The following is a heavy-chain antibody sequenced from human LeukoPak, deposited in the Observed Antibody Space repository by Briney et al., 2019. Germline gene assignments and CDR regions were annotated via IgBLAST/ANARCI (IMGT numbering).Heavy chain of an antibody. CDR3: ARGVTMVSAEYFQH. CDR2: ISSSSSYI. J-gene: IGHJ1*01. V-gene: IGHV3-21*01. D-gene: IGHD3-10*01. CDR1: GFTFSSYS. Sequence: PGGSLRLSCAASGFTFSSYSMNWVRQAPGKGLEWVSSISSSSSYIYYADSVTGRFTISRDNAKNSLYLQMNSLRAEDTAVYYCARGVTMVSAEYFQHWGQGTLVTVSS.